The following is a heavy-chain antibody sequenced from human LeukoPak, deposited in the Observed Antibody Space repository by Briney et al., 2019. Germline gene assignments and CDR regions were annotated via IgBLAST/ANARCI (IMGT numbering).Heavy chain of an antibody. CDR3: ARRQWLGFNMAFDI. CDR2: IYHTGNT. V-gene: IGHV4-4*02. J-gene: IGHJ3*02. CDR1: GGSISSNYW. Sequence: PSGTLSLTCAVSGGSISSNYWWSWVRQPPGRGLEWIGEIYHTGNTNYNPSLKSRVSISVDKSRSQFSLKLTSVTAADTAVYYCARRQWLGFNMAFDIWGQGTMVTVSS. D-gene: IGHD6-19*01.